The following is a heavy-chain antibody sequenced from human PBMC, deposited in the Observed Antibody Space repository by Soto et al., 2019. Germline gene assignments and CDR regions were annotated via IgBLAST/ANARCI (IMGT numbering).Heavy chain of an antibody. J-gene: IGHJ3*02. Sequence: GASVKVSCKASGYTFTSYVISWVRQAPGQGLEWMGWISAYNGNTNYAQKLQGRVTMTTDTSTSTAYMELRSLRSDDTAVYYCARDLNGEYSSSSGAFDIWGQGTMVTVSS. D-gene: IGHD6-6*01. CDR2: ISAYNGNT. V-gene: IGHV1-18*01. CDR3: ARDLNGEYSSSSGAFDI. CDR1: GYTFTSYV.